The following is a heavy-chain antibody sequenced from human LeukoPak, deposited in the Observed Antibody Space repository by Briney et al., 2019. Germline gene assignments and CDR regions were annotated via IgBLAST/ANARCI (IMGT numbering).Heavy chain of an antibody. V-gene: IGHV4-39*07. D-gene: IGHD6-13*01. CDR1: GGSISSSSYY. CDR2: IYYSGST. Sequence: SETLSLTCTVSGGSISSSSYYWGWIRQPPGKGLEWIGSIYYSGSTYYNPSLKSRVTISVDTSKNQFSLKLSSVTAADTAVYYCARDPDIAAADSWFDPWGQGTLVTVSS. J-gene: IGHJ5*02. CDR3: ARDPDIAAADSWFDP.